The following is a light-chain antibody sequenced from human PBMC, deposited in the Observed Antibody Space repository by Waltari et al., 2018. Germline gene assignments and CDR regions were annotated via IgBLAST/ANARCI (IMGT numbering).Light chain of an antibody. CDR3: QQRSNPPAYT. CDR2: DAS. Sequence: TVFTQSPATLSLSPWERATLSCSASQSIGSSLAWYQQKPGQPPRLLIFDASIRATGIPARFSGSGSGTDFTLTISSLEPEDLAVYYCQQRSNPPAYTFGQGTKVEIK. V-gene: IGKV3-11*01. J-gene: IGKJ2*01. CDR1: QSIGSS.